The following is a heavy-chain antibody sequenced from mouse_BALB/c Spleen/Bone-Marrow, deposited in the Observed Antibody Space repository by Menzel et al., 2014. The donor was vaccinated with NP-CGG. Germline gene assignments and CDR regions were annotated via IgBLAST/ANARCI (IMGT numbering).Heavy chain of an antibody. CDR1: GFDFSSYW. J-gene: IGHJ3*01. V-gene: IGHV4-1*02. CDR3: ARLHYYGYGAY. Sequence: VQLQQSGGGLVQPGGSLKLSCAASGFDFSSYWMNWARQAPGKGLEWIGEINPDSSTINYTPSLKDKFIISRDNAKNTLYLQMSKVRSEDTALYYCARLHYYGYGAYWGQETLVTVSA. D-gene: IGHD1-2*01. CDR2: INPDSSTI.